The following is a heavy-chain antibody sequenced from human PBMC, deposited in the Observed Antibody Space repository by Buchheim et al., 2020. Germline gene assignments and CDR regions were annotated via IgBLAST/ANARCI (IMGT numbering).Heavy chain of an antibody. CDR2: IYYTGAT. CDR1: GGSINRGGYY. CDR3: ARDGYNNFGEYFAMDV. Sequence: QMQLQESGPGLVKPLQTLSLTCTVSGGSINRGGYYWSWIRQHSVRGLEWIGYIYYTGATYYSTSLQSRVSLSVDLSKNQFSLRVNSVTAADTAVYFCARDGYNNFGEYFAMDVWGQGT. J-gene: IGHJ6*02. D-gene: IGHD4-11*01. V-gene: IGHV4-31*03.